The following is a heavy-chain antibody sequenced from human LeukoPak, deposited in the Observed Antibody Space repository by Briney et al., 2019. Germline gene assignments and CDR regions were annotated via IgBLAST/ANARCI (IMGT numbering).Heavy chain of an antibody. V-gene: IGHV3-23*01. CDR1: GFTFSSYA. CDR3: ARGLHYYYYGMDV. CDR2: ISGSGGTT. D-gene: IGHD3-10*01. Sequence: GGSLRLSCAASGFTFSSYAMSWVRQAPGKGLDWVSAISGSGGTTYYADSVKGRFTISRDNSKNTLYLQMNSLRAEDTAVYYCARGLHYYYYGMDVWGQGTTVTVSS. J-gene: IGHJ6*02.